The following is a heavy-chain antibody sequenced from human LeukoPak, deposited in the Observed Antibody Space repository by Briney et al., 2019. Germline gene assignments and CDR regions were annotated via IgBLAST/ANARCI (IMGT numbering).Heavy chain of an antibody. CDR1: GFTFSSSA. CDR3: ARHFSYSGSGSRYWFDP. J-gene: IGHJ5*02. D-gene: IGHD3-10*01. V-gene: IGHV4-30-2*03. Sequence: LRLSCAASGFTFSSSAMSWVRQAPGKGLEWIGSIYYSGSTYYNPSLKSRVTISVDTSKNQFSLKLTSVTAADTAVYYCARHFSYSGSGSRYWFDPWGQGTLVTVSS. CDR2: IYYSGST.